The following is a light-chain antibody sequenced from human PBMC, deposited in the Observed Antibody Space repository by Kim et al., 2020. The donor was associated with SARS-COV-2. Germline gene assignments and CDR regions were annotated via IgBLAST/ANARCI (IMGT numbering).Light chain of an antibody. CDR3: HQTYPSPWT. CDR2: YAS. Sequence: ASRRDRVTLTCQPSQSLNLFLTSSPRKPRPAPNLLFYYASILGTGVPSRFSGSGSGTHFTLTITCLQPGDFATYHCHQTYPSPWTFGQRAPVDI. J-gene: IGKJ1*01. V-gene: IGKV1-39*01. CDR1: QSLNLF.